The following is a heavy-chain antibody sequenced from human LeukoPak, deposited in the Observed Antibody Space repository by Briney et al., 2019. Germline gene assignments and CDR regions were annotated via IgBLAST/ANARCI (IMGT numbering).Heavy chain of an antibody. CDR3: AKDIKYYDSSGLDY. Sequence: PGGSLRLSCAASGFTFDDYAMHWVRQAPGKGLEWVSGISWNSGSIDYADSVKGRFTISRDNAKNSLYLQMNSLRAEDTALYYCAKDIKYYDSSGLDYWGQGTLVTVSS. V-gene: IGHV3-9*01. D-gene: IGHD3-22*01. J-gene: IGHJ4*02. CDR1: GFTFDDYA. CDR2: ISWNSGSI.